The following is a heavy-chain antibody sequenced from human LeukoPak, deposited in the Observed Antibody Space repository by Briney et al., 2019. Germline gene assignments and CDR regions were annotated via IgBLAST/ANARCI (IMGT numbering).Heavy chain of an antibody. Sequence: GGSLRLSCAASGFTFSSYGMHWVRQAPGKGLEWVAFIRYDGSNKYYADSVKGRFTISRDNSKNTLYLQMNSLRAEDTAVYYCAKAPARYCSSTSCYGEFDPWGQGTLVTVSS. D-gene: IGHD2-2*01. CDR1: GFTFSSYG. J-gene: IGHJ5*02. V-gene: IGHV3-30*02. CDR3: AKAPARYCSSTSCYGEFDP. CDR2: IRYDGSNK.